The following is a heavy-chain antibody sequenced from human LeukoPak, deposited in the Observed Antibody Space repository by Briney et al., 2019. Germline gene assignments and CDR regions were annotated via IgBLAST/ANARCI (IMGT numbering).Heavy chain of an antibody. CDR2: IVHDGNNK. CDR1: GFTFNSYG. D-gene: IGHD5-18*01. CDR3: ARVGGYSYGYYYYYYMDV. Sequence: GGSLRLSCAASGFTFNSYGMHWVRQAPGKGLEWVAVIVHDGNNKYYADSVKGRFTISRDNSKNTLYLQMNSLRAEDTAVYYCARVGGYSYGYYYYYYMDVWGKGTTVTISS. J-gene: IGHJ6*03. V-gene: IGHV3-30*03.